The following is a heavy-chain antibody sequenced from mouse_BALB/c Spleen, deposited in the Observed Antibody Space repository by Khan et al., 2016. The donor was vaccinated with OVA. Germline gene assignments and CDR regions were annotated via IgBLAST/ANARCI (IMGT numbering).Heavy chain of an antibody. CDR3: ARVYGGDFDY. J-gene: IGHJ2*01. CDR1: GYSITSDYA. D-gene: IGHD2-10*02. Sequence: EVQLKESGPGLVKPSQSLSLTCTVTGYSITSDYAWNWLRPFPGNKLEWMGHISYSGNTKYNPSLKSRISVTRDTSKNQIFLQLNSVTAEDTATYYCARVYGGDFDYWGQGTTLTVSS. V-gene: IGHV3-2*02. CDR2: ISYSGNT.